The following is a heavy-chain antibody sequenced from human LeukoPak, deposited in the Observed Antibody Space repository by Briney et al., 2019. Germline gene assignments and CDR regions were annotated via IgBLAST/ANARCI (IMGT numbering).Heavy chain of an antibody. CDR3: ASAGDSSSWYVPGPY. J-gene: IGHJ4*02. D-gene: IGHD6-13*01. CDR1: GFTFSSSW. Sequence: PGGSLRRSCAASGFTFSSSWMCWVRQAPGKGLEWVANIKEDGSAKYYVDSVKGRFTISRDNAKNSLYLQMNSLRAEDTAVYYCASAGDSSSWYVPGPYWGQGTLVTVSS. V-gene: IGHV3-7*01. CDR2: IKEDGSAK.